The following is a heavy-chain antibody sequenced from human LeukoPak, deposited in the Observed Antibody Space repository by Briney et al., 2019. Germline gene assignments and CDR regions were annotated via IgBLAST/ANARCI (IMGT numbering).Heavy chain of an antibody. CDR1: GYSFTSYW. D-gene: IGHD3-10*01. Sequence: GESLKISCKGSGYSFTSYWIGWVRQMPGKGLEWMGIIYPGDSDTRYSPSFQGQVTISADKSISTAYLQWSSLKASDTAMYYCARLNYYGSGSPARYYYYGMDVWGQGTTVTVSS. J-gene: IGHJ6*02. V-gene: IGHV5-51*01. CDR3: ARLNYYGSGSPARYYYYGMDV. CDR2: IYPGDSDT.